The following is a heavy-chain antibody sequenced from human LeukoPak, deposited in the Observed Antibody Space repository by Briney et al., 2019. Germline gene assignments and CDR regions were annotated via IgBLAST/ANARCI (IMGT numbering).Heavy chain of an antibody. V-gene: IGHV4-31*01. CDR3: ARNRDGYNSFDY. Sequence: SQTLSLTCTVSGGSINNGGYYWSWIRQHPGKGLEWIGYIYYSESSYYNPSLRSPVTISVDTSKNHFSLKLSSVTAADTAVYSCARNRDGYNSFDYWGQGTLVTVSS. J-gene: IGHJ4*02. CDR1: GGSINNGGYY. CDR2: IYYSESS. D-gene: IGHD5-24*01.